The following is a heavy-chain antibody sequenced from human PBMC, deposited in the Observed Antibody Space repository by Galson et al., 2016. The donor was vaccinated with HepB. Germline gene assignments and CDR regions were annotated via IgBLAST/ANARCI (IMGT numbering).Heavy chain of an antibody. Sequence: SLRLSCAASGFTFSTYALSWVRQAPGKGLEWVSAVSGSGAGTYYTDSVKGRFTISRDNSKSTVYLQMNSLRAEDTAIYYCAKEGRLGDALDVWGQGTLVTVSS. CDR1: GFTFSTYA. CDR3: AKEGRLGDALDV. V-gene: IGHV3-23*01. J-gene: IGHJ4*02. CDR2: VSGSGAGT. D-gene: IGHD3-10*01.